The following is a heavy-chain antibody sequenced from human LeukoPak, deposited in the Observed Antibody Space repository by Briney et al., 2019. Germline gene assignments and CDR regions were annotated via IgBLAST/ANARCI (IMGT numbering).Heavy chain of an antibody. D-gene: IGHD6-19*01. V-gene: IGHV4-38-2*01. J-gene: IGHJ2*01. CDR2: IYRSGSA. Sequence: SETLSLTCAVSNYSISSNYYWGWIRQPPGKGLEWIGCIYRSGSAYYNPSLKSRVTISVDTSKNQFSLKLISVTAADTAVYYCARTSVRWYFDFLGRGSRVTVSS. CDR1: NYSISSNYY. CDR3: ARTSVRWYFDF.